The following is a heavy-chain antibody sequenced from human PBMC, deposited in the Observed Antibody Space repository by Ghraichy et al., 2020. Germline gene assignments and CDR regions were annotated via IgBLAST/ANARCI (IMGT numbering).Heavy chain of an antibody. D-gene: IGHD3-3*01. CDR2: INHSGST. V-gene: IGHV4-34*01. CDR3: ARGRKSITIFGVVIPFDY. J-gene: IGHJ4*02. Sequence: SETLSLTCAVYGGSFSGYYWSWIRQPPGKGLEWIGEINHSGSTNYNPSLKSRVTISVDTSKNQFSLKLSSVTAADTAVYYCARGRKSITIFGVVIPFDYWGQGTLVTVSS. CDR1: GGSFSGYY.